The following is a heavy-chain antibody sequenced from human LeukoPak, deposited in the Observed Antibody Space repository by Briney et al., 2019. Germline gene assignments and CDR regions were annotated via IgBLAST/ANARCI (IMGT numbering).Heavy chain of an antibody. CDR2: IYNSGST. V-gene: IGHV4-59*01. Sequence: SETLSLTCTVSGGSISSYYWSWIRQPPGKGLERIGYIYNSGSTNYNSSLKSRVTISADTSKNQFSLKLSSVTAADTAVYYCARARGATIFQSAFDIWGQGTMVTVSS. CDR3: ARARGATIFQSAFDI. D-gene: IGHD5-24*01. CDR1: GGSISSYY. J-gene: IGHJ3*02.